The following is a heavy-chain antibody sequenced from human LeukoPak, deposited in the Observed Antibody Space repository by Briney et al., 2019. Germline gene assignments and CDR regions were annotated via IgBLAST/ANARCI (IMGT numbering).Heavy chain of an antibody. J-gene: IGHJ4*02. V-gene: IGHV3-33*06. CDR2: IWYDGSNK. D-gene: IGHD1-26*01. CDR3: AKVSWSSGSYSGGY. CDR1: GFTFSRYG. Sequence: GGSLRLSCAASGFTFSRYGMHWVRQAPGKGLEGVAVIWYDGSNKYYADSVKGRFTISRDNSKNTLYLQMNSLRAEDTAVYYCAKVSWSSGSYSGGYWGQGTLVTVSS.